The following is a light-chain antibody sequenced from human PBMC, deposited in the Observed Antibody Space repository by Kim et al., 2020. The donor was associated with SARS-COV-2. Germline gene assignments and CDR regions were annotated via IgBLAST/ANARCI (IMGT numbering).Light chain of an antibody. V-gene: IGLV3-16*01. J-gene: IGLJ3*02. CDR3: LSADSSGTPV. CDR1: ALPKKY. CDR2: KDC. Sequence: SYELTQPPSVSVSLGQMARITCSGEALPKKYAYWYQQKPGQFPVLVIYKDCERPSGIPERFSGSSSGTIVTLTISGVQAEDEADYYCLSADSSGTPVFGGGTQLTVL.